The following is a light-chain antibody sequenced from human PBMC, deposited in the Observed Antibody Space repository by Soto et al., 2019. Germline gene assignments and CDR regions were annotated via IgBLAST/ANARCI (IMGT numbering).Light chain of an antibody. CDR2: KAS. Sequence: DIQMTQSPSTLSAPVGDRVTITCRASQSISSWLAWYQQKPGKAPKLLIYKASSLESGVPPRFSGSGSGTEFTLTISSLQPDDFATYYSQQYNSYRRTFGQGTKVEIK. J-gene: IGKJ1*01. CDR1: QSISSW. CDR3: QQYNSYRRT. V-gene: IGKV1-5*03.